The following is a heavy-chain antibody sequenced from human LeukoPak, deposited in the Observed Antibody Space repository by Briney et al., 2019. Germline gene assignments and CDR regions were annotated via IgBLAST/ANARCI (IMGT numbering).Heavy chain of an antibody. J-gene: IGHJ3*02. D-gene: IGHD3-22*01. V-gene: IGHV1-2*02. CDR1: GYTFTGYY. Sequence: ASVKVSCKASGYTFTGYYMHWVRQAPGQGLEWMGWINPNSGGTNYAQKFQGRVTMTRDMSTSTVYMELSSLRSEDTAVYYCARAFYYDSSGYYWSPNPLDAFDIWGQGTMVTVSS. CDR2: INPNSGGT. CDR3: ARAFYYDSSGYYWSPNPLDAFDI.